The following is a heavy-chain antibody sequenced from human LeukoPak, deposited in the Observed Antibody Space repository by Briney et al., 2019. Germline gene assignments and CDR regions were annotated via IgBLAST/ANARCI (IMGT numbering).Heavy chain of an antibody. J-gene: IGHJ4*02. CDR1: GFTFSSYA. D-gene: IGHD2-2*01. V-gene: IGHV3-30*02. Sequence: AGGSLRLSCAASGFTFSSYAMSWVRQAPGKGLEWVAFIRYDGSNKYYADSVKGRFTISRDNSKNTLYLQMNSLRAEDTAVYYCANILGGYCSSTSCMPDYWGQGTLVTVSS. CDR2: IRYDGSNK. CDR3: ANILGGYCSSTSCMPDY.